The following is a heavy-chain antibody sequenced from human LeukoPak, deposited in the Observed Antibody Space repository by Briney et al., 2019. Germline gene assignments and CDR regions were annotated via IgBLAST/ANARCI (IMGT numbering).Heavy chain of an antibody. CDR1: GYTFTSYD. V-gene: IGHV1-8*02. Sequence: AASVKVSCKASGYTFTSYDINWVRQATGQGLEWMGWMNPNSGNTGYAQKFQGRVTVTRNTSISTAYMELSSLRSEDTAVYYCARGLTMVRGVIIPYWGQGTLVTVSS. CDR2: MNPNSGNT. J-gene: IGHJ4*02. D-gene: IGHD3-10*01. CDR3: ARGLTMVRGVIIPY.